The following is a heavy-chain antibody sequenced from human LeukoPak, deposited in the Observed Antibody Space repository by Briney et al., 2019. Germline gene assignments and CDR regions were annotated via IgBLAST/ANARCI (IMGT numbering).Heavy chain of an antibody. V-gene: IGHV4-31*03. J-gene: IGHJ4*02. CDR3: ASSQPYYDILTGYSPSYYFDY. D-gene: IGHD3-9*01. Sequence: SETLSLTCTVSGGSISSGGYYWSWIRQHPGKGLEWIGYIYYSGSTYYNPSLKSRVTISVDTSKNQFSLKLSSVTAADTAVYYCASSQPYYDILTGYSPSYYFDYWGQGTLVTVSS. CDR1: GGSISSGGYY. CDR2: IYYSGST.